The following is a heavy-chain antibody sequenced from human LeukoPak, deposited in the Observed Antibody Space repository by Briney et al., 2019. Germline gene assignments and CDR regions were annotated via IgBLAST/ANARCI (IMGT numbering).Heavy chain of an antibody. Sequence: SETLSLTCTVSGVSTTSSDYYWSWIRQYPGKVLEWIGYIYYSGSTYYNPSLKSRLTISLDTSENQFSLKLSSVTAADTAIYYCARYTTVITTNAFDIWGQGSMVTVSA. J-gene: IGHJ3*02. D-gene: IGHD4-23*01. CDR3: ARYTTVITTNAFDI. CDR2: IYYSGST. V-gene: IGHV4-31*03. CDR1: GVSTTSSDYY.